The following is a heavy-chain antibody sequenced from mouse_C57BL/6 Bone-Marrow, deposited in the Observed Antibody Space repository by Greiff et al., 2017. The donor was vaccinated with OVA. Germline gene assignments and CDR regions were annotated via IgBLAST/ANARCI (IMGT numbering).Heavy chain of an antibody. CDR2: IDPENGDT. V-gene: IGHV14-4*01. J-gene: IGHJ2*01. CDR3: TTSLYYYGSGDY. D-gene: IGHD1-1*01. Sequence: EVQLQQSGAELVRPGASVKLSCTASGFNIKDDYMHWVKQRPEQGLEWIGWIDPENGDTEYASKFQGKATITADTSSNTASLQLSSLTSEDTAVYYCTTSLYYYGSGDYWGQGSTLTVSS. CDR1: GFNIKDDY.